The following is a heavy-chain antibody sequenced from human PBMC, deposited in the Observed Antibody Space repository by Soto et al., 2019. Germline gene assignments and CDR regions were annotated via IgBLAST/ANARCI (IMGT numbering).Heavy chain of an antibody. J-gene: IGHJ4*02. D-gene: IGHD1-7*01. CDR3: ARRLTGTFGNKGVVDY. CDR2: ISSSGSTI. CDR1: GFTFSSYE. V-gene: IGHV3-48*03. Sequence: PGGSLRLSCAASGFTFSSYEMNWVRQAPGKGLEWVSYISSSGSTIYYADSVKGRFTISRDNAKNSLYLQMNSLRAEDTAVYYCARRLTGTFGNKGVVDYWGQGTLVTVSS.